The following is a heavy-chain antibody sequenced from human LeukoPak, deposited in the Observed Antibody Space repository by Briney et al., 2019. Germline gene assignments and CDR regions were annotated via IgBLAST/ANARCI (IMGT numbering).Heavy chain of an antibody. V-gene: IGHV1-69*02. D-gene: IGHD6-13*01. J-gene: IGHJ4*02. Sequence: SVKVSCKASGGTFSSYTISWVRQAPGQGLEWMGRIIPILGIANYAQKFQGRVTITADKSTSTAYMELSSLRSEDTDVYYCARAGAAGSLPVDYWGQGTLVTVSS. CDR3: ARAGAAGSLPVDY. CDR2: IIPILGIA. CDR1: GGTFSSYT.